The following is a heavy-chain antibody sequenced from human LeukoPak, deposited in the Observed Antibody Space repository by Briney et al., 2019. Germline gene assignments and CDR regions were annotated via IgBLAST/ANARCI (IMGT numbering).Heavy chain of an antibody. CDR1: GFTFSNYA. CDR2: VSATGGTT. D-gene: IGHD2-15*01. J-gene: IGHJ5*02. CDR3: ARDQEAAGTRLGWFDP. V-gene: IGHV3-23*01. Sequence: GGSLRLSCTVSGFTFSNYAMNWVRQAPGKGLEWVSTVSATGGTTYYGDSVKGRLTISRDNSKSTLYLHMNSLRPEDTAVYYCARDQEAAGTRLGWFDPWGQRTLVTVSS.